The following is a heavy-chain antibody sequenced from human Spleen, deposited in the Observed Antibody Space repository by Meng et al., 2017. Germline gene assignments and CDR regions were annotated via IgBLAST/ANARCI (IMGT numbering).Heavy chain of an antibody. D-gene: IGHD1-1*01. V-gene: IGHV3-23*04. Sequence: EVQLVQSGGGLVQPGGSLRLSCAASGFTFISYSLSWVRQAPGKGLEWVSYIDTSGDYTYYADSVKGRFTISRDDSKNTLFLQMNSLRPDDTAIYFCAKDLGVSGYYFDYWGQGTLVTVSS. J-gene: IGHJ4*02. CDR1: GFTFISYS. CDR3: AKDLGVSGYYFDY. CDR2: IDTSGDYT.